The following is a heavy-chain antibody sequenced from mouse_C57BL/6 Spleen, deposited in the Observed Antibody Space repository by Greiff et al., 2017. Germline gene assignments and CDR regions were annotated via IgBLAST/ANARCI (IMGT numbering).Heavy chain of an antibody. Sequence: EVKLQESGPGLVKPSQSLSLSCSVTGYSFTSGYYWNWIRQFPGNKLEWMGYISYDGSNNYNPSLKNRISITRDTSKNQFFLKLNSVTTEDTATDYCAIITTVVERTWYFDVWGTGTTVTVSS. CDR2: ISYDGSN. J-gene: IGHJ1*03. V-gene: IGHV3-6*01. CDR3: AIITTVVERTWYFDV. CDR1: GYSFTSGYY. D-gene: IGHD1-1*01.